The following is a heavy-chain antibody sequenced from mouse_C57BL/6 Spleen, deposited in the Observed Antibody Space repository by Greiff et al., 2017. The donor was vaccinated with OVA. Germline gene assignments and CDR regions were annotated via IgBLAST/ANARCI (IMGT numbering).Heavy chain of an antibody. CDR1: GYTFTSYG. CDR2: IYPRSGNT. D-gene: IGHD2-4*01. CDR3: ARRSYYDYDETY. J-gene: IGHJ3*01. Sequence: VQLQESGAELARPGASVKLSCKASGYTFTSYGISWVKQRTGQGLEWIGEIYPRSGNTYYNEKFKGKATLTADKSSSTAYMELRSLTSEDSAVYFCARRSYYDYDETYWGQGTLVTVSA. V-gene: IGHV1-81*01.